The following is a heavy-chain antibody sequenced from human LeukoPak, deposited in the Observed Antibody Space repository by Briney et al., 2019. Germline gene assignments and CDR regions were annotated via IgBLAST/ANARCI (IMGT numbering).Heavy chain of an antibody. Sequence: SETLSLTCTVSGGSISSYYWSWIRQPPGKGLEWIGYIYYSGTTNYNPSLKSRVTISVDTSKNQFSLELSSVTAADTAVYYCARRYCSGGSCYSGFDYWGQGTLVTVSS. D-gene: IGHD2-15*01. J-gene: IGHJ4*02. CDR2: IYYSGTT. V-gene: IGHV4-59*01. CDR3: ARRYCSGGSCYSGFDY. CDR1: GGSISSYY.